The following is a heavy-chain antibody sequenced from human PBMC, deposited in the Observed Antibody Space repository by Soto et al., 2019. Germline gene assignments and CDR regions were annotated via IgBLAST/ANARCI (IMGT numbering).Heavy chain of an antibody. CDR2: IKQDGSEK. CDR3: ASTPNGDYDAY. V-gene: IGHV3-7*01. Sequence: VQLVESGGGLVQPGGSLRLSCAASGFTFSSYWMSWVRQAPGKGLEWVANIKQDGSEKYYVDSVKGRFTISRDNAKNSLYLQMNSLRAEDTAVYYCASTPNGDYDAYWGQGTLVTVSS. D-gene: IGHD4-17*01. CDR1: GFTFSSYW. J-gene: IGHJ4*02.